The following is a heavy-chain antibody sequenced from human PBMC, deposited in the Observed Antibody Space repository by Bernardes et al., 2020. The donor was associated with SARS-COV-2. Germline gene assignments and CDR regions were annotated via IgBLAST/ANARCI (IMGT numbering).Heavy chain of an antibody. D-gene: IGHD5-18*01. V-gene: IGHV3-74*01. CDR2: ISYDGSTI. CDR1: GFSFSSYW. J-gene: IGHJ3*02. CDR3: AKDRGSGGYSYGWHPLLRIDDAFDI. Sequence: GGSLRLSCAASGFSFSSYWMHWVRQVPGKGLVWVSRISYDGSTIDYADSVKGRFTISRDNAKNSLYLQMNSLRAEDTALYYCAKDRGSGGYSYGWHPLLRIDDAFDIWGQGTMVTVSS.